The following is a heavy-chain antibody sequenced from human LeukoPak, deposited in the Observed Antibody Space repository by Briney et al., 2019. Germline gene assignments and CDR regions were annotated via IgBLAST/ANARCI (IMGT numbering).Heavy chain of an antibody. V-gene: IGHV3-23*01. CDR3: AKIVATITEPTVFDY. J-gene: IGHJ4*02. CDR2: ISGSGGST. D-gene: IGHD5-12*01. Sequence: GGSLRLSCAASGFTFSSYAMSWVRQAPGKGLEWVSAISGSGGSTYYADSVKGRFTISRDNSKNTLYLQMNSLRAEDTAVYSCAKIVATITEPTVFDYWGQGTLVTVSS. CDR1: GFTFSSYA.